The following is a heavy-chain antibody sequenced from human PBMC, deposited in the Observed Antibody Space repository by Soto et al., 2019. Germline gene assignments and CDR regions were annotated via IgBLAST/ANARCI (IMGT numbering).Heavy chain of an antibody. V-gene: IGHV4-59*01. J-gene: IGHJ6*02. CDR1: GGSISRYY. CDR2: MYNTGST. D-gene: IGHD2-21*02. Sequence: SETLSLTCTVSGGSISRYYWSWIRQPPGKGLEWIGYMYNTGSTVYNPSFKSRVNISEDTSKNQLSLKLNSVTAADTAVYYCARDLWGYCGTDCYPLDVWGQGTTVTVS. CDR3: ARDLWGYCGTDCYPLDV.